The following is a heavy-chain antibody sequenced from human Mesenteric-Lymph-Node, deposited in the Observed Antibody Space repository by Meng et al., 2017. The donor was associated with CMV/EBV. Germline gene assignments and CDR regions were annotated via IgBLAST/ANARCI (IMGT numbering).Heavy chain of an antibody. J-gene: IGHJ4*02. CDR3: ARGLRRYGGHVAIDS. CDR1: GFTFSHSA. V-gene: IGHV3-30-3*01. CDR2: ISYDGDDQ. Sequence: GESLKISCAASGFTFSHSALHWVRQAPGRGLEWVSFISYDGDDQDYANSVKGRFPISRDDSKNTLYVLLTSVRPEDTAVYYCARGLRRYGGHVAIDSWGQGTTVTVSS. D-gene: IGHD4-23*01.